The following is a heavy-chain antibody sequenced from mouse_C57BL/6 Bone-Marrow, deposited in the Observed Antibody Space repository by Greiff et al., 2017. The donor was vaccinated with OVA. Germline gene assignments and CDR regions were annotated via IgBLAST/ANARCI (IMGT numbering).Heavy chain of an antibody. CDR3: ARGMVTTTLYFDY. J-gene: IGHJ2*01. CDR2: ISYDGSN. Sequence: EVQLQESGPGLVKPSQSLSLTCSVTGYSITSGYYWNWIRQFPGNKLEWMGYISYDGSNNYNPSLKNRISITRDTSKNQFFLKLNSVTTEDTATYYCARGMVTTTLYFDYWGQGTTLTVSS. CDR1: GYSITSGYY. D-gene: IGHD2-2*01. V-gene: IGHV3-6*01.